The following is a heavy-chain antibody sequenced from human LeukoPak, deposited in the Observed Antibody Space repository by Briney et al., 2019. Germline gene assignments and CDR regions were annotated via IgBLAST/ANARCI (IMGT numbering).Heavy chain of an antibody. CDR2: ISHDGSNK. V-gene: IGHV3-30*04. CDR1: GLTFSSYA. D-gene: IGHD5-18*01. CDR3: ARSARGYSYGYALWDY. Sequence: GGSLRLSCAASGLTFSSYAMHWVRQAPGKGLGWVAVISHDGSNKYYADSVKGRFTISKDNSKITPELQMNSRRAEDTAVYYCARSARGYSYGYALWDYWGQGTLVTVPS. J-gene: IGHJ4*02.